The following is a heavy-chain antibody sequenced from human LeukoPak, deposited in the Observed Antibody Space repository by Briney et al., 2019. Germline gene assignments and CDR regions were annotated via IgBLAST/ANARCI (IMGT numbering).Heavy chain of an antibody. J-gene: IGHJ4*02. CDR1: GGSFSGYY. CDR2: INHSGST. D-gene: IGHD3-10*01. CDR3: ARGSNYYGPYYFDY. Sequence: SETLSLTCAVYGGSFSGYYWSWIRQPPGKGLEWIGEINHSGSTNYNPSLKSRVTISVDTSKNQFSLKLSSVTAADTAVYYCARGSNYYGPYYFDYWGQGTLVTVSS. V-gene: IGHV4-34*01.